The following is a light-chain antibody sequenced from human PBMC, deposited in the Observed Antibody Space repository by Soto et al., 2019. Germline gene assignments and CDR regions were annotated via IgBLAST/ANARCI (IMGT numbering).Light chain of an antibody. V-gene: IGKV3-20*01. CDR3: HQYGSSPWT. J-gene: IGKJ1*01. Sequence: IVLTQSPGTLSLSPGERATLSCRASQTVSSARLAWFQQKPGQAPSLLIYGASSRSPGITDRFSGSGSETDFTLTITRLESEDFAVYSCHQYGSSPWTFGQGTKVEIK. CDR1: QTVSSAR. CDR2: GAS.